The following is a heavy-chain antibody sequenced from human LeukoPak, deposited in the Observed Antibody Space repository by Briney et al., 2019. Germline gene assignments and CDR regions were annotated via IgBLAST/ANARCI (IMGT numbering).Heavy chain of an antibody. V-gene: IGHV4-59*01. CDR2: NYYSGST. J-gene: IGHJ4*02. CDR1: GGSISSYY. Sequence: SETLSLTCTVSGGSISSYYWSWIRQPPGKGLEWIGYNYYSGSTNYNPSLKSRVTISVDTSKNQFSLKLSSVTAADTAVYYCASSDSYGYVFDYWGQGTLVTVSS. D-gene: IGHD5-18*01. CDR3: ASSDSYGYVFDY.